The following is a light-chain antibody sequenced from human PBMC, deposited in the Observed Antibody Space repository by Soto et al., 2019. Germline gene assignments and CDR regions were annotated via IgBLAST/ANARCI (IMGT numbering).Light chain of an antibody. CDR1: QSVSSSY. J-gene: IGKJ5*01. CDR3: QQYGSSPPIT. V-gene: IGKV3-20*01. CDR2: GAS. Sequence: EIVMTQSPATLSVSPGERATLSCRASQSVSSSYLAWYQQKPSQAPRLLIYGASSRATGIPDRFSGSGSGTDFTLTISRLDPEDFAVYYCQQYGSSPPITFSQGTRLEIK.